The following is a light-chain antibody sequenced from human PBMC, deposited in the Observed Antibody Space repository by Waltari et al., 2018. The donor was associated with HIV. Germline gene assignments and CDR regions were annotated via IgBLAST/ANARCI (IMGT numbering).Light chain of an antibody. Sequence: EIVMRQSPATLPVSPGERATLSCRASQSVNTNLAWYHQKPGQAPRLLIYGASTRATSIPGRLSGRGSGTEFTLTISSLQSEDLAVYYCQQYHNWPYTFGQGTKLEIK. CDR3: QQYHNWPYT. V-gene: IGKV3-15*01. J-gene: IGKJ2*01. CDR2: GAS. CDR1: QSVNTN.